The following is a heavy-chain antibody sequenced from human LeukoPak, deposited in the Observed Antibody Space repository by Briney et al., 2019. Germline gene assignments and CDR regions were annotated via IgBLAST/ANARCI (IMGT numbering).Heavy chain of an antibody. CDR1: GGSISSYY. V-gene: IGHV4-59*01. Sequence: PSETLSLTCTVSGGSISSYYWSWIRQPPGKGLEWIGYIYYSGSTDYNPSLKSRVTISVDTSKNQFSLKLSSVTAADTAVYYCARGSTIYDFWSGYYTDYYYYYMDVWGKGTTVTVSS. J-gene: IGHJ6*03. CDR3: ARGSTIYDFWSGYYTDYYYYYMDV. D-gene: IGHD3-3*01. CDR2: IYYSGST.